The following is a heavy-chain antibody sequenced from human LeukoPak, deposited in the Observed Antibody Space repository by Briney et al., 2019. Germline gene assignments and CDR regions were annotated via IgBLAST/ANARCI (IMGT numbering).Heavy chain of an antibody. CDR3: ARHKIYGNPTYYYVMDV. Sequence: GESLKISCKGSGYSFTSYWIGWVRQMPGKGLEWMGIIYPGDSDTRYSPSFQGQVTISADKSISTAYLQWSSLKASDTAMYYCARHKIYGNPTYYYVMDVWGKGTTVTVPS. CDR2: IYPGDSDT. CDR1: GYSFTSYW. V-gene: IGHV5-51*01. J-gene: IGHJ6*04. D-gene: IGHD4-17*01.